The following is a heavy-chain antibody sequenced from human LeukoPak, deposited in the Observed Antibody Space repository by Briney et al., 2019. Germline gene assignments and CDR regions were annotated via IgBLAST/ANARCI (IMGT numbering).Heavy chain of an antibody. D-gene: IGHD5-18*01. J-gene: IGHJ4*02. CDR2: ISGSGGST. V-gene: IGHV3-23*01. Sequence: PGGSLRLSCAASGFTFSSYAMSWVRQAPGKGLEWVSAISGSGGSTYYADSVKGRFTISRDNSKNTLYLQMNSLRAEDTAVYYCARDFRLAHTAMVTSYYFDYWGQGTLVTVSS. CDR1: GFTFSSYA. CDR3: ARDFRLAHTAMVTSYYFDY.